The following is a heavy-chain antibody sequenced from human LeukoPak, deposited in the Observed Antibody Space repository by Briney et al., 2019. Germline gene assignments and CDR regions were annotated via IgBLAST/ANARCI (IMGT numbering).Heavy chain of an antibody. CDR3: ASATIGDGMDV. V-gene: IGHV3-30-3*01. CDR2: ISYNGSNK. CDR1: GFTFSSYA. Sequence: GGSLRLSCAASGFTFSSYAMHWVRQAPGKGLEWVAVISYNGSNKYYADSVKGRFTISRDNSKNTLYLQMNSLRAEDTAVYYCASATIGDGMDVWGQGTTVTVSS. J-gene: IGHJ6*02. D-gene: IGHD4/OR15-4a*01.